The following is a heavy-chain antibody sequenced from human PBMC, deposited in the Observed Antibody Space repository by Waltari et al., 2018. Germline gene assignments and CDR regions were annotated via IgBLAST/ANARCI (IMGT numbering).Heavy chain of an antibody. CDR1: GFTFSDYW. J-gene: IGHJ4*02. CDR3: ARSVYPYYFDY. Sequence: EVQLVESGGGLVQPGGSLRLSCAASGFTFSDYWMHWVGQVPGKGLVWVSRFNNDGSTTAYADSVKGRFTISRDNAKNMLFLQMNSLRAEDTAIYYCARSVYPYYFDYWGQGTLVTVSS. CDR2: FNNDGSTT. V-gene: IGHV3-74*01.